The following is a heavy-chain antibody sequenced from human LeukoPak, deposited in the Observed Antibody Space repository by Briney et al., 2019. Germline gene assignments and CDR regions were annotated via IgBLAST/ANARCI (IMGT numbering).Heavy chain of an antibody. Sequence: GGSLRLSCAASGFTFSSYAMSWVRQAPGEGLGWVSAICGSGGSTYYADSVKGRFTISRDNSKNTLYLQMNSLRAEDTAVYYCAKGGYSSGWYADWGQGTLVTVSS. D-gene: IGHD6-19*01. J-gene: IGHJ4*02. CDR2: ICGSGGST. V-gene: IGHV3-23*01. CDR3: AKGGYSSGWYAD. CDR1: GFTFSSYA.